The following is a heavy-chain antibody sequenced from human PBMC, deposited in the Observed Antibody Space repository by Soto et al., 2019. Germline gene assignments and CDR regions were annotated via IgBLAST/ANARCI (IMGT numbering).Heavy chain of an antibody. V-gene: IGHV4-31*03. CDR3: EREGADCTGGSCYSYSFAY. Sequence: QVQLQESGPGLVKPSQTLSLTCTVSGGSISSARNYWSWIRQHQGKGLEWIGFLYYRGSTNYNPSVKCRVTISVDTSKSQSSLKLSSLTAADTAVYYYEREGADCTGGSCYSYSFAYWGQEALVTVSS. D-gene: IGHD2-15*01. J-gene: IGHJ4*02. CDR2: LYYRGST. CDR1: GGSISSARNY.